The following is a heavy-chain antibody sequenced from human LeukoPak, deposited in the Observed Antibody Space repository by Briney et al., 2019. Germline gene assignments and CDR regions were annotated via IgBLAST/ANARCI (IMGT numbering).Heavy chain of an antibody. V-gene: IGHV3-30-3*01. J-gene: IGHJ4*02. D-gene: IGHD3-16*01. Sequence: GGSLRLSCAASGFTFSSYAMHWVRQAPGKGLDWVAVISYDGSNKYYGDSVKGRFTISRDNSKNTVYLQMNSLRDDDTAVYYCARNDYNFDYWGQGTLVTVSS. CDR2: ISYDGSNK. CDR3: ARNDYNFDY. CDR1: GFTFSSYA.